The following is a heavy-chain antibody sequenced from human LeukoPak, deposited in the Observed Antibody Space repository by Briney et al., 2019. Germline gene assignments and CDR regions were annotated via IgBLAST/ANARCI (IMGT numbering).Heavy chain of an antibody. CDR1: GFTFSSYA. V-gene: IGHV3-30-3*01. Sequence: GGSLRLSCAASGFTFSSYAMHWVRQAPGKGLGWVAVISCDGSNKYYADSVKGRFTISRDNPKNTLYLQMNSLRAEDTAVYYCARDTKATIRWYFDYWGQGTLVTVSS. D-gene: IGHD5-24*01. CDR2: ISCDGSNK. J-gene: IGHJ4*02. CDR3: ARDTKATIRWYFDY.